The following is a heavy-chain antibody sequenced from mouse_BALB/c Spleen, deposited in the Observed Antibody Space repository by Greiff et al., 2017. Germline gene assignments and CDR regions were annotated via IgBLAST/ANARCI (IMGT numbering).Heavy chain of an antibody. Sequence: EVMLVESGGDLVKPGGSLKLSCAASGFTFSSYGMSWVRQTPDKRLEWVATISSGGSYTYYPDSVKGRFTISRDNAKNTLYLQMSSLKSEDTAMYYCARTRGLYAMDYWGQGTSVTVSS. J-gene: IGHJ4*01. CDR1: GFTFSSYG. CDR2: ISSGGSYT. CDR3: ARTRGLYAMDY. V-gene: IGHV5-6*01.